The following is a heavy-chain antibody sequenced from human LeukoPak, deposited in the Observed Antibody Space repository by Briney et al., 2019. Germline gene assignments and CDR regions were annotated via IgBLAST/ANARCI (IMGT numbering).Heavy chain of an antibody. D-gene: IGHD5-24*01. V-gene: IGHV1-24*01. Sequence: GASVKVSCKVSGYTLTELSVHWVRQAPGKGLEWMGGFDPEDGETIYAQKFQGRVTMTEDTSTDTAYMELSSLRSEDTAVYYCATDRGLHYYYYYGMDVWGQGTTVTVSS. CDR3: ATDRGLHYYYYYGMDV. J-gene: IGHJ6*02. CDR2: FDPEDGET. CDR1: GYTLTELS.